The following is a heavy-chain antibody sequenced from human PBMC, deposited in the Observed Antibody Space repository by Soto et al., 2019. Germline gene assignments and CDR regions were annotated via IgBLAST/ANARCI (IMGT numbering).Heavy chain of an antibody. CDR2: IYYSGST. V-gene: IGHV4-39*01. J-gene: IGHJ6*02. D-gene: IGHD2-15*01. CDR1: GGSISSSSYY. CDR3: ARQEVGWRDQFYYYGMDV. Sequence: SETLSLTCTVSGGSISSSSYYWGWIRQPPGKGLEWIGSIYYSGSTYYNPSLKSRVTISVDTSKNQFSLKLSSVTAADTAVYYCARQEVGWRDQFYYYGMDVWGQGTTVTVSS.